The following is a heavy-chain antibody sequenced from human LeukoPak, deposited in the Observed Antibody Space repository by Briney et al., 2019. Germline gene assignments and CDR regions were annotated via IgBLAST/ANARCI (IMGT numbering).Heavy chain of an antibody. D-gene: IGHD6-13*01. CDR1: GFTFGDYY. Sequence: GGSLRLSCAASGFTFGDYYMTWIRQAPGKGLEWVSYISSRSGSSIYYGDSVKGRFTISRDNAKNSLYLQMNSLRAEDTAVYYCARDRSQYSSSWDDAFDIWGQGTMVTVSS. V-gene: IGHV3-11*01. CDR3: ARDRSQYSSSWDDAFDI. CDR2: ISSRSGSSI. J-gene: IGHJ3*02.